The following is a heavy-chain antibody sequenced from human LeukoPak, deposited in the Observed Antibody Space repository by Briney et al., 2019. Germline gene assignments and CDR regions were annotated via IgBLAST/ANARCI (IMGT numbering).Heavy chain of an antibody. CDR2: ISSDGSPK. CDR1: GFTFNNAW. V-gene: IGHV3-30-3*01. J-gene: IGHJ4*02. Sequence: GGSLRLSCAASGFTFNNAWMNWVRQAPGKGLEWVAVISSDGSPKFYADSVKGRFTISRDNSYNTLYLQMNSLRPEDTAVYYCARDPPRGSWYGDYWGQGTLVTVSS. CDR3: ARDPPRGSWYGDY. D-gene: IGHD6-13*01.